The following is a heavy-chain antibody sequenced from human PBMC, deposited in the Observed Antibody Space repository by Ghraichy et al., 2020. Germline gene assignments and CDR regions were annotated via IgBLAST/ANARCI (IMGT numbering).Heavy chain of an antibody. J-gene: IGHJ4*02. V-gene: IGHV3-21*01. CDR3: ARDGITIFGLDY. CDR1: GFTFSSYS. D-gene: IGHD3-3*01. CDR2: ISSSSSYI. Sequence: GSLRLSCAASGFTFSSYSMNWVRQAPGKGLEWVSSISSSSSYIYYADSVKGRFTISRDNAKNSLYLQMNSLRAEDTAVYYCARDGITIFGLDYWGQGTLVTVSS.